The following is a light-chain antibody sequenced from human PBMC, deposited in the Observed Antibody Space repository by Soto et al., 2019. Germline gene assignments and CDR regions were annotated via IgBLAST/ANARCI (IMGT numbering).Light chain of an antibody. CDR1: QSISTW. CDR2: DAS. V-gene: IGKV1-5*01. J-gene: IGKJ4*01. Sequence: DIQMTQSPSTLSATVGDRVTITCRASQSISTWLAWYQQKPGKAPKLLIYDASSLEVGVPSRFSGSGSRTEFTLTISSLQPDDFATYYCQQANSFPLTFGGGTKVDIK. CDR3: QQANSFPLT.